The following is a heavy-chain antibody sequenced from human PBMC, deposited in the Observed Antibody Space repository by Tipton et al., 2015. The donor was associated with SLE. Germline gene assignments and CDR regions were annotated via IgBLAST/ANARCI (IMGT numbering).Heavy chain of an antibody. CDR1: GFTFSSYS. J-gene: IGHJ6*02. CDR2: ISSGSSYI. CDR3: ARDDLVTDSSSWYRSRYYYYGMDV. Sequence: SLRLSCAASGFTFSSYSMNWVRQAPGKGLEWVSSISSGSSYIYYADSVKGRFTISRDNAKNSLYLQMNSLRAEDTAVYYCARDDLVTDSSSWYRSRYYYYGMDVWGQGTTVTVSS. V-gene: IGHV3-21*03. D-gene: IGHD6-13*01.